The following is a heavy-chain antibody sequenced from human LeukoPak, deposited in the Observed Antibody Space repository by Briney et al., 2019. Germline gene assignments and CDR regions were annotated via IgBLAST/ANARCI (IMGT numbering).Heavy chain of an antibody. Sequence: KASETLSLTCTVSGGSISSSSYYWGWIRQPPGKGLEWIGSIYYSGSTYYNPSLKSRVTISVDTSKNQFSLKLSSVTAADTAVYYCARSPVRFIRQRYYFDYWGQGTLVTVSS. CDR1: GGSISSSSYY. CDR2: IYYSGST. CDR3: ARSPVRFIRQRYYFDY. J-gene: IGHJ4*02. V-gene: IGHV4-39*01. D-gene: IGHD3-16*01.